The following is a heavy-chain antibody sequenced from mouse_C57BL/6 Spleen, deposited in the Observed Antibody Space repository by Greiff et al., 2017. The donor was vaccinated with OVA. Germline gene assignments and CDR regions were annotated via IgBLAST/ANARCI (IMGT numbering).Heavy chain of an antibody. CDR2: ISDGGSYT. V-gene: IGHV5-4*01. Sequence: EVNLVESGGGLVKPGGSLKLSCAASGFTFSSYAMSWVRQTPEKRLEWVATISDGGSYTYYPDNVKGRFTISRDNAKNNLDLQMSHLTSEDTAMYYCARDGVTTVAAVDYWGQGTTLTVSA. D-gene: IGHD1-1*01. J-gene: IGHJ2*01. CDR3: ARDGVTTVAAVDY. CDR1: GFTFSSYA.